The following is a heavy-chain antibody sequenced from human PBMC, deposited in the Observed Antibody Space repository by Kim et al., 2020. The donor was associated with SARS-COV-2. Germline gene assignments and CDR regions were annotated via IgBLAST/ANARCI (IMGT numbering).Heavy chain of an antibody. J-gene: IGHJ5*02. Sequence: GESLKISCKGSGYSFTSYWISWVRQMPGKGLEWMGRIDPSDSYNNYSPSFQGHVTISADKSISTAYLQWSSLKASDTAMYYCARFYSSSSGWFDPWGQGTLVTVSS. CDR3: ARFYSSSSGWFDP. D-gene: IGHD6-6*01. CDR2: IDPSDSYN. CDR1: GYSFTSYW. V-gene: IGHV5-10-1*01.